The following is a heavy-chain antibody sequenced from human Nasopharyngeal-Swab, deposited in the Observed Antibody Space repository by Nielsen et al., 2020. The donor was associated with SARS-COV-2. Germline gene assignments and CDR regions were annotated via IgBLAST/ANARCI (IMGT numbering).Heavy chain of an antibody. J-gene: IGHJ5*02. Sequence: GESLKISCAASGFTFDDYGMSWVRQAPGKGLEWASGINWNGGSTGYADSVKGRFTISRDNAKNSLYLQMNSLRAEDTALYHCARSGSGYARGWFDPWGQGTLVTVSS. CDR2: INWNGGST. CDR3: ARSGSGYARGWFDP. CDR1: GFTFDDYG. V-gene: IGHV3-20*01. D-gene: IGHD5-12*01.